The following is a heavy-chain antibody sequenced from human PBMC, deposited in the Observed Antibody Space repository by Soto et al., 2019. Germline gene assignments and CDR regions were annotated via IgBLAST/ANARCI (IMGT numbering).Heavy chain of an antibody. J-gene: IGHJ3*02. Sequence: QVQLQESGPGLVKPSETLSLTCTVSGGSISSYYWSWIRQPPGKGLEWIGYIYYSGSTNYNPSLKSRVTISVDTSKNQFSLKLSSVTAADTAVYYCARAISLRYFDWLGGARPDAFDIWGQGTMVTVSS. V-gene: IGHV4-59*01. CDR1: GGSISSYY. CDR2: IYYSGST. CDR3: ARAISLRYFDWLGGARPDAFDI. D-gene: IGHD3-9*01.